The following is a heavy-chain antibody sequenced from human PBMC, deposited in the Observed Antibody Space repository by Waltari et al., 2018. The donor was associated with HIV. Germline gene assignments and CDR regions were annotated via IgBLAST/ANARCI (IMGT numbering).Heavy chain of an antibody. Sequence: QLQLQESGPGLVKPSETLSLTCTVSGGSISSSSRHYWGWIRQPPGKRLEWIGSFYYGGNTYYNPSLESRVTISVDTSKNQFSLNLRSVTAADTSLYYCARISTWFHLEGGEVWGQGTTVTVSS. CDR1: GGSISSSSRHY. D-gene: IGHD3-3*01. J-gene: IGHJ6*02. V-gene: IGHV4-39*01. CDR2: FYYGGNT. CDR3: ARISTWFHLEGGEV.